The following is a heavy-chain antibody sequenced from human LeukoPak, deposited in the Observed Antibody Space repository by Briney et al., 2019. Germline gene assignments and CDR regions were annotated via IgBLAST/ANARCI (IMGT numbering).Heavy chain of an antibody. V-gene: IGHV1-8*02. D-gene: IGHD3-22*01. CDR2: MNPNSGNT. CDR3: AREYYDSSGYVDAFDI. Sequence: AASVKVSCKGSGYTFNSYDINWVRQATGQGLEWMGGMNPNSGNTGYAKKLQGRVTMTTDTSTSTAYMELRSLRSDDTAVYYYAREYYDSSGYVDAFDIWGQGTMVTVSS. CDR1: GYTFNSYD. J-gene: IGHJ3*02.